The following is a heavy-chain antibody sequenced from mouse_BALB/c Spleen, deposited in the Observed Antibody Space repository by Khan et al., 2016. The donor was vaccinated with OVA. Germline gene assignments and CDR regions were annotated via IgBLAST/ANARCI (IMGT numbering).Heavy chain of an antibody. J-gene: IGHJ2*01. CDR3: AGIARPRN. V-gene: IGHV5-6-3*01. CDR1: GFTFSSYG. Sequence: EVELVESGGGLVQPGGSLKLSCAASGFTFSSYGMSWVRQTPDKRLELVATINSNGGSTYYPDSVKGRFTISRDNAKNTLYLQMRSLKSEDKAMXYRAGIARPRNWAHGPTLTVSS. CDR2: INSNGGST.